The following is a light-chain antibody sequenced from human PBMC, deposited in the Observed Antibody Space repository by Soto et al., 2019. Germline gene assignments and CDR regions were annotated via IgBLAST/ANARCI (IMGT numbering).Light chain of an antibody. V-gene: IGKV1-9*01. CDR1: QGISTY. CDR3: QQLNSYPII. J-gene: IGKJ5*01. CDR2: AAS. Sequence: DIQLTQSPSFLSASVGDRVTITCRASQGISTYLAWYQQKPGKAPKLLIYAASTLQSGVPSRFSGSGSGTEFTLTISSLQPEDFATYYCQQLNSYPIIFGQGTRLDIK.